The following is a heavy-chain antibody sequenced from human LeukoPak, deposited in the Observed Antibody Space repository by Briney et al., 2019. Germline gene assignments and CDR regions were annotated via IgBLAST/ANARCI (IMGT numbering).Heavy chain of an antibody. V-gene: IGHV4-30-2*01. CDR2: TYHSGST. Sequence: PSQTLSLTCAVSGGSISSGGYSWSWIRQPPGKGLEWIGYTYHSGSTYYNPSLKSRVTISVDRSKNQFSLKLSSVTAADTAVYYCARGQGARYYYYYGMDVWGQGTTVTVSS. J-gene: IGHJ6*02. CDR3: ARGQGARYYYYYGMDV. CDR1: GGSISSGGYS. D-gene: IGHD3-16*01.